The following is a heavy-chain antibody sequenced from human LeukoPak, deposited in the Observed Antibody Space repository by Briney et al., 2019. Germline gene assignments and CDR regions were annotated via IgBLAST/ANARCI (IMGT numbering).Heavy chain of an antibody. J-gene: IGHJ4*02. V-gene: IGHV3-74*01. Sequence: GGSLRLSCAASGFTFSSYWMHWVRQAPGKGPGWVSRINSDGSSTSYADSVKGRFTISRDNAKNTLYLQMNSLRAEDTAVYYCARDPIAAAGIDYWGQGTLVTVSS. CDR1: GFTFSSYW. CDR3: ARDPIAAAGIDY. CDR2: INSDGSST. D-gene: IGHD6-13*01.